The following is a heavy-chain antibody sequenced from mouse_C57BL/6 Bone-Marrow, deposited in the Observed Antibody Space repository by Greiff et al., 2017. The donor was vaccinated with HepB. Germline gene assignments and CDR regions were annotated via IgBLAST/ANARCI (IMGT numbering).Heavy chain of an antibody. D-gene: IGHD1-1*01. CDR1: GYTFTDYY. CDR2: IYPGSGNT. Sequence: VQLQQSGAELVRPGASVKLSCKASGYTFTDYYINWVKQRPGQGLEWIARIYPGSGNTYYNEKFKGKATLTAEKSSSTAYMQLSSLTSEDSAVYVCARRGGYGTPAWFAYWGQGTLVTVSA. CDR3: ARRGGYGTPAWFAY. J-gene: IGHJ3*01. V-gene: IGHV1-76*01.